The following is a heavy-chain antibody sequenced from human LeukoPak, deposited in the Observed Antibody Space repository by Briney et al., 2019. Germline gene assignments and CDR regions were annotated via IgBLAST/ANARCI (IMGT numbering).Heavy chain of an antibody. CDR3: ARAIPLLRLDY. Sequence: SETLSLTCTVSGGSISTYYWTWIRQPPGMGLEWIGYIYYSGRTNYNSSLRSRLTMSIDTSKNQFSLKLNSVTAADTAVYYCARAIPLLRLDYWGQGALVTVSS. CDR1: GGSISTYY. CDR2: IYYSGRT. V-gene: IGHV4-59*01. D-gene: IGHD3-3*01. J-gene: IGHJ4*02.